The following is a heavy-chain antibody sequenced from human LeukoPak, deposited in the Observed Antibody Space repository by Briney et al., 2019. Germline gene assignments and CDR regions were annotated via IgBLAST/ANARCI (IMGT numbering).Heavy chain of an antibody. CDR2: TGATGDT. J-gene: IGHJ3*02. CDR3: VLGAYWNDDKNAFHI. Sequence: GGSLRLSCAAFGLTFSSYDMHWIRQFPGKGLEWVSTTGATGDTYYIDSVKDRFTISRENAKKSVYLQLSSLNAEDTAVYFCVLGAYWNDDKNAFHIWGPGTMVTVS. D-gene: IGHD1-1*01. CDR1: GLTFSSYD. V-gene: IGHV3-13*01.